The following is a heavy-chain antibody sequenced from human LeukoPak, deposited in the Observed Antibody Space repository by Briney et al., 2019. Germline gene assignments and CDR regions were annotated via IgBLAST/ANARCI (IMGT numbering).Heavy chain of an antibody. Sequence: PSETLSLTCTVSGGSISSYFWTWIRQPAGKGLEWIGRISSSGSTNYNPSLKSRVTMSVDTSKNQFSLKVNSVTAADTAVYYCARSVTGTANFDYWGQGTLVTDSS. CDR3: ARSVTGTANFDY. J-gene: IGHJ4*02. CDR1: GGSISSYF. CDR2: ISSSGST. V-gene: IGHV4-4*07. D-gene: IGHD2-21*02.